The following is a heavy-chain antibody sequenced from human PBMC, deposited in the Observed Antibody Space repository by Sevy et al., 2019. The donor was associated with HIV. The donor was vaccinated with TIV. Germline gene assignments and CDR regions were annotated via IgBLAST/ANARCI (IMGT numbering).Heavy chain of an antibody. D-gene: IGHD4-17*01. V-gene: IGHV3-48*03. CDR3: ARDLPPSATTVSHFDY. Sequence: GGSLRLSCVASGFIFSSYEMNWVRQAPGKGLEWVSYITNSGSSVYYSDSVPVRFTISRYNAKNSLFLQMNSLRAEDTALYYCARDLPPSATTVSHFDYWGRGTLVTVSS. CDR2: ITNSGSSV. CDR1: GFIFSSYE. J-gene: IGHJ4*02.